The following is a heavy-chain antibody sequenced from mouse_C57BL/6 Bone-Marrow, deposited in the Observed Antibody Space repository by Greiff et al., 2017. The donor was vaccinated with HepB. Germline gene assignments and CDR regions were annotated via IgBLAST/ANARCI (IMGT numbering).Heavy chain of an antibody. V-gene: IGHV1-54*01. CDR3: ARGSWAWFAY. CDR2: INPGSGGT. CDR1: GYAFTNYL. J-gene: IGHJ3*01. D-gene: IGHD6-1*01. Sequence: VQLQQSGAELVRPGTSVKVSCKASGYAFTNYLIEWVKQRPGQGLEWIGVINPGSGGTNYNEKFKGKATLSADKSSSTAYMKLSSLESEDSAVYFCARGSWAWFAYWGQGTLVTVSA.